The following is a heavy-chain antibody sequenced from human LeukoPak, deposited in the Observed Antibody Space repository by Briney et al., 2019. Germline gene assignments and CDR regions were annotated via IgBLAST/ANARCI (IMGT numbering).Heavy chain of an antibody. J-gene: IGHJ5*02. D-gene: IGHD5-18*01. Sequence: GGSLRLSCVASGFTFNTYAMSWVRQAPGKGLEGVSGTSVSGGRTDYADSVKGRFTISRDNSKNTLYLQMNSVRAEDTAVYYCAKGLGYSYLHRFGPWGQGTLVTVSS. CDR2: TSVSGGRT. CDR1: GFTFNTYA. V-gene: IGHV3-23*01. CDR3: AKGLGYSYLHRFGP.